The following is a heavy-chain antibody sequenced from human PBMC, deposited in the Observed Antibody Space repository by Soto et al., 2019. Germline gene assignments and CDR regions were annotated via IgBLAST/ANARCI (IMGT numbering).Heavy chain of an antibody. V-gene: IGHV4-31*03. CDR2: IYYSGST. D-gene: IGHD2-21*02. Sequence: SETLSLTCTVSGGSISSGGYYWSWIRQHPGEGLEWIGYIYYSGSTYYNPSLKSRVTISVDTSKNQFSLKLSSVTAADTAVYYCAGSSGDPHFDYWGQGTLVTVPS. J-gene: IGHJ4*02. CDR3: AGSSGDPHFDY. CDR1: GGSISSGGYY.